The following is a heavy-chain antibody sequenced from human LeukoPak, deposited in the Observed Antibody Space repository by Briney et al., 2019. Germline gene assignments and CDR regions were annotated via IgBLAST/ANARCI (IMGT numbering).Heavy chain of an antibody. Sequence: PSETLSLTCTVSGGSISSSNYYWTWIRQPAGKGLEWIGRIYTTGSPSYSPSLKSRVTISVDTSTNQFSLKLTSVSAADTAVYYCARDRGITTARGVPSWFDPWAREPWSPSPQ. J-gene: IGHJ5*02. CDR1: GGSISSSNYY. V-gene: IGHV4-61*02. D-gene: IGHD3-10*01. CDR3: ARDRGITTARGVPSWFDP. CDR2: IYTTGSP.